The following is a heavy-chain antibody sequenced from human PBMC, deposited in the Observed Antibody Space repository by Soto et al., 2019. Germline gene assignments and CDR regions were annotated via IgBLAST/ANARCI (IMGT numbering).Heavy chain of an antibody. CDR1: GGTFSSYT. J-gene: IGHJ5*02. CDR2: IIPILGIA. Sequence: ASVKVSCKASGGTFSSYTISWVRQAPGQGLEWMGRIIPILGIANYAQKFQGRVTITADKSTSTAYMELSSLRSEDTAVYYCARDVGDYNNWFDPWGQGTLVTV. D-gene: IGHD4-17*01. V-gene: IGHV1-69*04. CDR3: ARDVGDYNNWFDP.